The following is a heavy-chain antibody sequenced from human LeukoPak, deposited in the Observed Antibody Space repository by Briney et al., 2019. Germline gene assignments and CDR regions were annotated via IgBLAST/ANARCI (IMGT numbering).Heavy chain of an antibody. CDR3: ARGVAAAGPDYYDYYMDV. D-gene: IGHD6-13*01. Sequence: PSETLSLTCAVYGGSFSSYYWSWIRQPPGKGLEWIGEINHSGSTNYNPSLKSRVTISVATSKNQFSLKLSSVTAADTAVYYCARGVAAAGPDYYDYYMDVWGKGTTVTVSS. V-gene: IGHV4-34*01. CDR2: INHSGST. CDR1: GGSFSSYY. J-gene: IGHJ6*03.